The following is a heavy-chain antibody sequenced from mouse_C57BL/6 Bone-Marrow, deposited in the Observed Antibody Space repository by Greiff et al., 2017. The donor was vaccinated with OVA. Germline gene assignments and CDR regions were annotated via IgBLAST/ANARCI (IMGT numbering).Heavy chain of an antibody. V-gene: IGHV5-15*01. D-gene: IGHD1-1*01. Sequence: EVQGVESGGGLVQPGGSLKLSCAASGFTFSDYGMAWVRQAPRKGPEWVAFISNLAYSIYYADTVTGRFTISRENAKNTLYLEMSSLRSEDTAMYYCARHNYGSSYDWYFDVWGTGTTVTVSS. CDR1: GFTFSDYG. CDR2: ISNLAYSI. J-gene: IGHJ1*03. CDR3: ARHNYGSSYDWYFDV.